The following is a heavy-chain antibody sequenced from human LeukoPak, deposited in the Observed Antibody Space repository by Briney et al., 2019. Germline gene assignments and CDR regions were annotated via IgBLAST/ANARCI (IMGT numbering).Heavy chain of an antibody. V-gene: IGHV4-39*07. Sequence: PSETLSLTCTVSGGSISSSSYYWGWIRQPPGKGLEWIGSIYYSGSTYYNPSLKSRVTISVDTSKNQFSLKLSSATAADTAVYYCARGYCSGGSCFDYWGQGTLVTVSS. D-gene: IGHD2-15*01. CDR3: ARGYCSGGSCFDY. J-gene: IGHJ4*02. CDR1: GGSISSSSYY. CDR2: IYYSGST.